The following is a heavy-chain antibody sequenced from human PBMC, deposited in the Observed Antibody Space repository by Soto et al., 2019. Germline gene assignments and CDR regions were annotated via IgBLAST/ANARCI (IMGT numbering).Heavy chain of an antibody. V-gene: IGHV4-34*01. J-gene: IGHJ4*02. D-gene: IGHD2-2*01. CDR3: ASVIVVVPAAAYYFDY. CDR1: GGSFSGYY. CDR2: INHSGST. Sequence: SETLSLTCAVYGGSFSGYYWSWIRQPPGKGLEWIGEINHSGSTNYNPSLKSRVTISVDTSKNQFSLKLSSVTAADTAVYYCASVIVVVPAAAYYFDYWGQGTLVTVSS.